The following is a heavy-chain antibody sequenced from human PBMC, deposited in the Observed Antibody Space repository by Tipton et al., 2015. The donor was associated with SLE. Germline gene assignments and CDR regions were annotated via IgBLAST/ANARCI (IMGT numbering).Heavy chain of an antibody. CDR2: INHSGST. J-gene: IGHJ4*02. CDR1: VGSFSGYY. Sequence: LSLTCAVYVGSFSGYYWSWIRQPPGKGLEWIGEINHSGSTNYNPSLKSRVTISVDTSKNQFSLKLTSVTAADTAVYYCASPGYSSSWLNFDYWGQGTLVTVSS. CDR3: ASPGYSSSWLNFDY. V-gene: IGHV4-34*01. D-gene: IGHD6-13*01.